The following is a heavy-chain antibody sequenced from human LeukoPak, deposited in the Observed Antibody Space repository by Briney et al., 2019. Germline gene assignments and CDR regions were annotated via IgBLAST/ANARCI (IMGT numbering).Heavy chain of an antibody. CDR3: ARGDYSNAYRRYYYMDV. CDR1: GFTPGSYT. J-gene: IGHJ6*03. CDR2: IRSSGGST. D-gene: IGHD4-11*01. V-gene: IGHV3-64*01. Sequence: GGSLRLSCAASGFTPGSYTMHWVRQAPGKGLEYVSGIRSSGGSTYYANSVKGRFTISRDNSKNTLYLQMGSLRAEDMAVYYCARGDYSNAYRRYYYMDVWGKGTTVTVSS.